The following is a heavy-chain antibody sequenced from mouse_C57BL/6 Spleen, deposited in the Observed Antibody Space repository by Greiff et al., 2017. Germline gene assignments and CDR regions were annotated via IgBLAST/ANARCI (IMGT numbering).Heavy chain of an antibody. D-gene: IGHD1-1*01. Sequence: QVQLKQPGAELVRPGSSVKLSCKASGYTFTSYWMHWVKQRPIQGLEWIGNIDPSDSETHYNQKFKDKATLTVDKSSSTAYMQLSSLTSEDSAVYYCARGGDYGSSSHFAYWGQGTLVTVSA. CDR1: GYTFTSYW. CDR3: ARGGDYGSSSHFAY. V-gene: IGHV1-52*01. CDR2: IDPSDSET. J-gene: IGHJ3*01.